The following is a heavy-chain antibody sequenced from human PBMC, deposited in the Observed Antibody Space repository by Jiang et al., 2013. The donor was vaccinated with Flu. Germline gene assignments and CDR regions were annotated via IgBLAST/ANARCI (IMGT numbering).Heavy chain of an antibody. CDR1: GFSLSTSGMC. D-gene: IGHD3-22*01. CDR3: ARHYYDSSGYYYVSDY. Sequence: KPTQTLTLTCTFSGFSLSTSGMCVSWIRQPPGKALEWLARIDWDDDKYYSTSLKTRLTISKDTSKNQVVLTMTNMDPVDTATYYCARHYYDSSGYYYVSDYWGQGTLVTVSS. V-gene: IGHV2-70*11. CDR2: IDWDDDK. J-gene: IGHJ4*02.